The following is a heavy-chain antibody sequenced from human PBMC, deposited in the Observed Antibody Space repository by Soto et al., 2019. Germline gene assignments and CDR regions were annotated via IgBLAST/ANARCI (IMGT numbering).Heavy chain of an antibody. CDR2: INPKSGGP. CDR1: GYTFTDYY. D-gene: IGHD2-15*01. V-gene: IGHV1-2*02. CDR3: ASEDCRNTNCLKGFDY. Sequence: ASVKVSGKTSGYTFTDYYMHWVRQAPGQGFEWVGGINPKSGGPKYVPKFQGRVTVTRDTSTSTAYMELNRLTSDDTAVYYCASEDCRNTNCLKGFDYWGQGTRVTVS. J-gene: IGHJ4*02.